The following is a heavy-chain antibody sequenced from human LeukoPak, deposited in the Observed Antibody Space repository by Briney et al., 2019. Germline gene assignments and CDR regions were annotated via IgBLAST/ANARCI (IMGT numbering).Heavy chain of an antibody. CDR3: ARGGIQVSGIDEFDY. J-gene: IGHJ4*02. D-gene: IGHD6-19*01. CDR2: IGIRGDT. V-gene: IGHV3-13*01. Sequence: GGSLRLSCAASGFTFIDYDMHWVRQVKGKGLEWVSAIGIRGDTHYSESVKGRFTISRENAESSLYLQMNSLRAEDTAVYYCARGGIQVSGIDEFDYWGQGTLVTVSS. CDR1: GFTFIDYD.